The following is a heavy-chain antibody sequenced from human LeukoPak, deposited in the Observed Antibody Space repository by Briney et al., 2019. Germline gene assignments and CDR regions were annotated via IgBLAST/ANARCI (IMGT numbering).Heavy chain of an antibody. Sequence: NPSETLSLTCAVYGGSFSGYYWSWIRQPPGKGLEWIGEINHSGSTNYNPSLKSRVTISVDTSKNQFSLKLSSVTAADTAVYYCARAVPAAIRGGFDPWGQGTLVTVSS. CDR1: GGSFSGYY. D-gene: IGHD2-2*01. CDR2: INHSGST. CDR3: ARAVPAAIRGGFDP. V-gene: IGHV4-34*01. J-gene: IGHJ5*02.